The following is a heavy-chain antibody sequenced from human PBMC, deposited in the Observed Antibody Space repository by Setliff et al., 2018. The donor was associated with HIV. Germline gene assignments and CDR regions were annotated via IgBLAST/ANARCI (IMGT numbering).Heavy chain of an antibody. Sequence: SETLSLTCTVSGGSISSSSYYWGWIRQPPRKGLEWIGSIYYSGSTYYNPSLKSRVTISVDTSKNRFSLTMTSVTAADTAVYYCARHRQISDWFDPWGQGILVTVSS. V-gene: IGHV4-39*01. CDR1: GGSISSSSYY. CDR2: IYYSGST. J-gene: IGHJ5*02. D-gene: IGHD3-10*01. CDR3: ARHRQISDWFDP.